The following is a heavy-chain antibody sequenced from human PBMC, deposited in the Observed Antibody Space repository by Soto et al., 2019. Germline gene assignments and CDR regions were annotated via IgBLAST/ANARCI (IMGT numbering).Heavy chain of an antibody. V-gene: IGHV3-11*06. CDR3: AREGFRAVMSYYGMDV. J-gene: IGHJ6*02. CDR2: ISTSSSYT. Sequence: GLEWVSYISTSSSYTNYADSVKGRFTISRDNAKNSLYLQMNSLRAEDTAVYYCAREGFRAVMSYYGMDVWGQGTTVTVFS. D-gene: IGHD3-16*01.